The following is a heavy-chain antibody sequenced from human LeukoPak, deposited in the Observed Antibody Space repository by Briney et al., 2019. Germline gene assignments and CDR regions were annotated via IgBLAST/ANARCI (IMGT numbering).Heavy chain of an antibody. CDR2: IYTSGST. J-gene: IGHJ4*02. Sequence: ETLSLTCTVSGGSISSYYWSWIRQPAGKGLEWIGRIYTSGSTNYNPSLKSRVTMSVDTSKNQFSLKLSSVTAADTAVYYCARGRDSGSYYFLDYWGQGTLVTVSS. D-gene: IGHD1-26*01. V-gene: IGHV4-4*07. CDR3: ARGRDSGSYYFLDY. CDR1: GGSISSYY.